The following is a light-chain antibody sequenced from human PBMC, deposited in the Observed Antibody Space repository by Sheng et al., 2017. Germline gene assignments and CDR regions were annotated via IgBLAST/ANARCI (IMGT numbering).Light chain of an antibody. Sequence: AIRMTQSPSSFSASTGDRVTITCRASQGISSYLAWYQQKPGKAPKLLIYAASSLQSGVPSRFSGSGSGTDFTLTISSLQPEDFATYYCQQSYSTPPWAFGPGTKVDIK. CDR1: QGISSY. CDR2: AAS. CDR3: QQSYSTPPWA. V-gene: IGKV1-8*01. J-gene: IGKJ3*01.